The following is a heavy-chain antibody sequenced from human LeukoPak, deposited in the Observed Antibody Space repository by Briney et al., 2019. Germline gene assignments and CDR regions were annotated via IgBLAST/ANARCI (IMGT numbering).Heavy chain of an antibody. CDR3: AREDYDFWSNYYYYYMDV. Sequence: ASVKVSCKASGYTFTSYGISWVRQAPGQGLEWMGWISAYNGNTNCAQKLQGRVTMTTDTSTSTAYMELRSLRSDDTAVYYCAREDYDFWSNYYYYYMDVWGKGTTVTVSS. V-gene: IGHV1-18*01. CDR1: GYTFTSYG. D-gene: IGHD3-3*01. CDR2: ISAYNGNT. J-gene: IGHJ6*03.